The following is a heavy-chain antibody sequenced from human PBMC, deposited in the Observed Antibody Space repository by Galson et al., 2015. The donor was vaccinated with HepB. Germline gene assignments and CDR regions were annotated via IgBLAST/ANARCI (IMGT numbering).Heavy chain of an antibody. V-gene: IGHV1-46*01. CDR1: GYTFTNYY. D-gene: IGHD6-19*01. J-gene: IGHJ3*02. CDR2: INPSGGST. Sequence: SVKVSCKASGYTFTNYYMHWVRQAPGQGLEWMGIINPSGGSTSYAQKFQGRVTMTRDTSTSTVYMELSSLRSEDTAVYCCARDGAGKDAFDIWGQGTMVTVSS. CDR3: ARDGAGKDAFDI.